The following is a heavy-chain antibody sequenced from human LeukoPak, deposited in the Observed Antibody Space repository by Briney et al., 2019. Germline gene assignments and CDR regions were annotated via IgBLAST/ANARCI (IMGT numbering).Heavy chain of an antibody. CDR1: GFTVSSNY. V-gene: IGHV3-53*01. CDR3: AREAMTTVTYFDY. Sequence: GGSLRLSCAASGFTVSSNYMSWVRQAPGKGLEWVSVIYSGGSTYYADSVKGRSTISRDNSKNTLYLQMNSLRAEDTAVYYCAREAMTTVTYFDYWGQGTLVTVSS. J-gene: IGHJ4*02. CDR2: IYSGGST. D-gene: IGHD4-17*01.